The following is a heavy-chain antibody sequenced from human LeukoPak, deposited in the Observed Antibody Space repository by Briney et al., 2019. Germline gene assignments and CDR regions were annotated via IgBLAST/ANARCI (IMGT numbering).Heavy chain of an antibody. CDR1: GDSISSYY. CDR2: IYYSGST. V-gene: IGHV4-59*01. CDR3: ARGEEYSSSSNYFDY. Sequence: SETLSLSCTVSGDSISSYYWSWVRQPPGKGLEWVGHIYYSGSTTYNPSLKSRVTISVDTSKNRFSLKLSSVTAADTAVYYCARGEEYSSSSNYFDYWGQGTLVTVSS. D-gene: IGHD6-6*01. J-gene: IGHJ4*02.